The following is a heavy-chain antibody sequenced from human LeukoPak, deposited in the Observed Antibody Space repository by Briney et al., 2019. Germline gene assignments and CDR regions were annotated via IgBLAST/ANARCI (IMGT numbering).Heavy chain of an antibody. J-gene: IGHJ4*02. V-gene: IGHV3-11*04. CDR3: ATVRYCSGGSCLWVHY. CDR1: GFTFSDYY. Sequence: PGGSLRLSCAASGFTFSDYYMFWIRQAPGKGLEWVSYISSSGSTKYYADSVKGRFTISRDNAKNSLYLQMNSLRAEDTAVYYCATVRYCSGGSCLWVHYWGQGTLVTVSS. CDR2: ISSSGSTK. D-gene: IGHD2-15*01.